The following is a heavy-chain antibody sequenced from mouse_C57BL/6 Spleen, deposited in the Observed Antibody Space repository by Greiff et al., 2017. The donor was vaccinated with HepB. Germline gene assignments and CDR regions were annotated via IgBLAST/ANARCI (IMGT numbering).Heavy chain of an antibody. V-gene: IGHV3-6*01. CDR3: AREDDYAWYFDV. CDR1: GYSITSGYY. CDR2: ISYDGSN. Sequence: DVQLQESGPGLVKPSQSLSLTCSVTGYSITSGYYWNWIRQFPGNKLEWMGYISYDGSNNYNPSLKNRISITRDTSKNQFFLKLNSVTTEDTATYYCAREDDYAWYFDVWGTGTTVTVSS. J-gene: IGHJ1*03. D-gene: IGHD2-4*01.